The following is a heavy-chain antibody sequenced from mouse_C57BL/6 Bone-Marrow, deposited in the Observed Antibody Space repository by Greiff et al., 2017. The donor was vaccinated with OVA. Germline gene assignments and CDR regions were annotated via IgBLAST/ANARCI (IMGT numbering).Heavy chain of an antibody. Sequence: EVQVVESGGGLVKPGGSLKLSCAASGFTFSDYGMHWVRQAPEKGLEWVAYISSGSSTIYYADTVKGRFTISRDNAKNTLFLQMTSLRSEDTAMYYCARDGNYVHWYFDVWGTGTTVTVSS. V-gene: IGHV5-17*01. CDR1: GFTFSDYG. J-gene: IGHJ1*03. CDR2: ISSGSSTI. D-gene: IGHD2-1*01. CDR3: ARDGNYVHWYFDV.